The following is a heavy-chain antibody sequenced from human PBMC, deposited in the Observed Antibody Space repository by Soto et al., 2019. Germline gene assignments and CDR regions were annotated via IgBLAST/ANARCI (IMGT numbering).Heavy chain of an antibody. CDR3: ARDPQPLLVPNEIAGYYGMDV. CDR2: IIPMFGTA. D-gene: IGHD2-2*01. Sequence: QVQLVQSGAEVKKPGSSVKVSCKASGGTFSSYAISWVRQAPGQGLEWMGGIIPMFGTAHYAQKFQGRVTVTADESTSTAFMELSSLTSEDTAIYYCARDPQPLLVPNEIAGYYGMDVWGQGTTVTVSS. V-gene: IGHV1-69*01. J-gene: IGHJ6*02. CDR1: GGTFSSYA.